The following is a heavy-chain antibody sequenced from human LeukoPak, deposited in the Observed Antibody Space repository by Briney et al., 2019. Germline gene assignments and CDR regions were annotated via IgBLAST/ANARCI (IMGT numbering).Heavy chain of an antibody. CDR2: IEPNSGGT. CDR3: AREQAGQLPVY. Sequence: ASVKVSLNCSGYSVTVNYMHWVWQGPGQGLELVGWIEPNSGGTNNAQKFQGRVTMISDTSISTAYLQLIRLRSDDTVVYYCAREQAGQLPVYWGQGTLVTVSS. V-gene: IGHV1-2*02. CDR1: GYSVTVNY. J-gene: IGHJ4*02. D-gene: IGHD2-2*01.